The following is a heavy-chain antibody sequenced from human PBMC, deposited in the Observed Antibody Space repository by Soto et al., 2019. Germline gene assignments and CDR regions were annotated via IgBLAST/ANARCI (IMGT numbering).Heavy chain of an antibody. V-gene: IGHV4-39*01. CDR3: AVVDSTGNWFDP. J-gene: IGHJ5*02. Sequence: QLQLQESGPGLVKPSETLSLTCTVSGGSISSSYFYWGWLSQPPGKGLDFIGSMYYSGTTYYNPSLKNPITISVDTSKNQFSLKLISVTAADTAVYYCAVVDSTGNWFDPWGQGALVTVSS. CDR2: MYYSGTT. D-gene: IGHD3-22*01. CDR1: GGSISSSYFY.